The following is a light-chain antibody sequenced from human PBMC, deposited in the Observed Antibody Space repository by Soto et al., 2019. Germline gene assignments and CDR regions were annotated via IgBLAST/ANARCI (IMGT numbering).Light chain of an antibody. Sequence: IPMTQSPSTLSASVGARVTITCRASQSISSWLAWYQQKQGTAPKLLIYKASSLESGVPSRFSGSGSGTELTITISSLQPDDFETYYCQQYVTAFRSFGQGTKV. CDR2: KAS. CDR1: QSISSW. V-gene: IGKV1-5*03. J-gene: IGKJ1*01. CDR3: QQYVTAFRS.